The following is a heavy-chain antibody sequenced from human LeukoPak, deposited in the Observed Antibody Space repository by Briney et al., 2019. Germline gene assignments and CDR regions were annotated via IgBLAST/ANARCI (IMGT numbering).Heavy chain of an antibody. CDR3: AKDLYGSGWYNYFDP. Sequence: GGSLRLSCAASGFTCSNYAMLWVRQAPGKGREWVAMISYDGNSKHYADSVKGRFTISRDNSKNTLYLQMDSLRAEDSAVYYCAKDLYGSGWYNYFDPWGPGTRVTVSS. CDR2: ISYDGNSK. D-gene: IGHD6-19*01. V-gene: IGHV3-30*18. CDR1: GFTCSNYA. J-gene: IGHJ5*02.